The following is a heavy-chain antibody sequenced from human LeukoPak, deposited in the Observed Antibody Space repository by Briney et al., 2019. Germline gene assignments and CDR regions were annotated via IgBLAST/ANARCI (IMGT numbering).Heavy chain of an antibody. Sequence: GTSLRLSCAASGCTFSGSGMHWVRQAPGKGLEGVAVILNDGSNKYYADSVKGRFTISRDNSKNTLDLQMNSLRDEDTAVYYCARDRAYCTSGVCYIFDYWGQGTLVTVSS. D-gene: IGHD2-8*01. CDR3: ARDRAYCTSGVCYIFDY. CDR1: GCTFSGSG. J-gene: IGHJ4*02. CDR2: ILNDGSNK. V-gene: IGHV3-30-3*01.